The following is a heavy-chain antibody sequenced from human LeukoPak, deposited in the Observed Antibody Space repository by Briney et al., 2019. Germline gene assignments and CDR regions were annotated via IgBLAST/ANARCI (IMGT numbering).Heavy chain of an antibody. D-gene: IGHD3-10*01. CDR2: ISSNGGST. Sequence: PGGSLRLSCAASGFTVSSNYMSWVRQAPGKGLEWVSTISSNGGSTYYADSVKGRFTISRDNSKNTLYLQMNSLRAEDTAIYYCAKDWGYASGTYYNLWGQGTLVTVSS. CDR1: GFTVSSNY. V-gene: IGHV3-23*01. J-gene: IGHJ4*02. CDR3: AKDWGYASGTYYNL.